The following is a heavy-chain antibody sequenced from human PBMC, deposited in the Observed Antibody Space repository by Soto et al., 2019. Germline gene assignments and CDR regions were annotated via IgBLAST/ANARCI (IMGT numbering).Heavy chain of an antibody. Sequence: TGGSLRLSCAASEFTFSNYAMSWVRQAPGKGLEWVSAISYGGGTTYYADSVKGRFTISRDNSKNTLYLQMNSLRAEDTAVYYCAKNPGYYYDSTGYQFDYWGQGTLVTVSS. J-gene: IGHJ4*02. V-gene: IGHV3-23*01. CDR2: ISYGGGTT. CDR1: EFTFSNYA. D-gene: IGHD3-22*01. CDR3: AKNPGYYYDSTGYQFDY.